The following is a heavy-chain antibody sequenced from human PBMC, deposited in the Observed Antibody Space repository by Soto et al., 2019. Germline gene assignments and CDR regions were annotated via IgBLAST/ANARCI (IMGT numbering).Heavy chain of an antibody. CDR1: GYTFTHYY. Sequence: ASVKVSCKASGYTFTHYYIHWVRQAPGQGLEWMGIINPNGGITTYAQKFRAGFTMTRDTSTSTVYLELSSLRSEDSAIYYCATSVNSAMAFDYWGQGTLVTVSS. J-gene: IGHJ4*02. V-gene: IGHV1-46*01. CDR2: INPNGGIT. CDR3: ATSVNSAMAFDY. D-gene: IGHD5-18*01.